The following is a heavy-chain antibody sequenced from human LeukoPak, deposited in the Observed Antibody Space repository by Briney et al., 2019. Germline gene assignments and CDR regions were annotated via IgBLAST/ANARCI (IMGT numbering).Heavy chain of an antibody. Sequence: GGSLRLSCAASGFTFSSYAMSWVRQAPGKGLEWVANIKQDGSEKYYVDSVKGRFTISRDNAKNSLYLQMNSLRAEDTAVYYCARDSVQWLVQDAFDIWGQGTMVTVSS. CDR3: ARDSVQWLVQDAFDI. CDR1: GFTFSSYA. CDR2: IKQDGSEK. D-gene: IGHD6-19*01. V-gene: IGHV3-7*01. J-gene: IGHJ3*02.